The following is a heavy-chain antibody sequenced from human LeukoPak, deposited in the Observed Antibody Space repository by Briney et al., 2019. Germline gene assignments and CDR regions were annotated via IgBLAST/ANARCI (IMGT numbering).Heavy chain of an antibody. CDR3: ARDKGPYSGAYYYYMDV. J-gene: IGHJ6*03. D-gene: IGHD5-12*01. CDR1: GGTFSSYA. Sequence: SVKVSCKASGGTFSSYAISWVRQAPGQGLEWMGGIIPIFGTANYAQKFQGRVTITADESTSTAYMELSSLRSEDTAVYYCARDKGPYSGAYYYYMDVWGKGTTVTVSS. V-gene: IGHV1-69*13. CDR2: IIPIFGTA.